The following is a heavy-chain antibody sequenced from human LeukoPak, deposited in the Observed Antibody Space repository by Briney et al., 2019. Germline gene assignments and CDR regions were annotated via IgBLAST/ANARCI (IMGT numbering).Heavy chain of an antibody. J-gene: IGHJ3*02. V-gene: IGHV3-23*01. D-gene: IGHD6-6*01. CDR3: AKELSSSPTAGSDAFDI. Sequence: SCKASGGTFSSYAMSWVRQAPGKGLEWVLAISGSGGSTYYADSVKGRFTISRDNSKNTLYLQMNSLRAEDTAVYYCAKELSSSPTAGSDAFDIWGQGTMVTVSS. CDR2: ISGSGGST. CDR1: GGTFSSYA.